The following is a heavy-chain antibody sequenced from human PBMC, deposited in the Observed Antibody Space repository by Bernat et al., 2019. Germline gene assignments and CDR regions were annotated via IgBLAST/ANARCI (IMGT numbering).Heavy chain of an antibody. CDR3: STIGYSYGYWCDP. D-gene: IGHD5-18*01. J-gene: IGHJ5*02. V-gene: IGHV3-15*01. CDR1: GFTFSNAW. CDR2: IKSKTDGGTT. Sequence: EVQLVESGGGLVKPGGSLRLSCAASGFTFSNAWMSWVRQAPGKGLEWVVRIKSKTDGGTTDYASRVNGRFTISRDDSKNTLYLQMNSLKTEDTAVYYCSTIGYSYGYWCDPWGQGTLVSVS.